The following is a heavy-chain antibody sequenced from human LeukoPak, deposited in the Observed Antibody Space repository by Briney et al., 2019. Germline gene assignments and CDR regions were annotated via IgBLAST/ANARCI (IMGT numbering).Heavy chain of an antibody. D-gene: IGHD3-10*01. CDR1: GFTVSSNY. J-gene: IGHJ6*02. V-gene: IGHV3-66*01. Sequence: GGSLRLSCAASGFTVSSNYMSWVRQAPGKGLEWVSVIYSGGSTYYADSVKGRFTISRDNSKNTLYLQMNSLRAEDTAVYYCAREGRFGGYGMDVWGQGTTVTVSS. CDR3: AREGRFGGYGMDV. CDR2: IYSGGST.